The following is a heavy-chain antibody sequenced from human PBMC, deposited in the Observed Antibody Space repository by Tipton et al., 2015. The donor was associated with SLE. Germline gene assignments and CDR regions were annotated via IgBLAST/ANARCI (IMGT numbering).Heavy chain of an antibody. J-gene: IGHJ6*03. CDR3: TGSSSFYYMDV. CDR1: GGSISSGDYY. V-gene: IGHV4-61*08. Sequence: TLSLTCTVSGGSISSGDYYWSWIRQPPGKGLEWIGYIYYSGSTNYNPSLKSRVTISVDTSKNQFSLKLSSVTAADTAVYYCTGSSSFYYMDVWGKGTTVTVSS. D-gene: IGHD6-6*01. CDR2: IYYSGST.